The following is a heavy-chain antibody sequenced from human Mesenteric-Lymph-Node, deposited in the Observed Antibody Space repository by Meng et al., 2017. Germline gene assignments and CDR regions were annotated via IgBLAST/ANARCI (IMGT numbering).Heavy chain of an antibody. Sequence: SLKISCAASGFTFDDYAMHWVRQAPGKGLEWVSGISWNSGSIGYADSVKGRFIISRDKAKNSLYLQMNSLRSEDTAVYYCARVGNDFWSGPVFGFQYNWFDPWGQGTLVTVSS. V-gene: IGHV3-9*01. CDR2: ISWNSGSI. D-gene: IGHD3-3*01. J-gene: IGHJ5*02. CDR1: GFTFDDYA. CDR3: ARVGNDFWSGPVFGFQYNWFDP.